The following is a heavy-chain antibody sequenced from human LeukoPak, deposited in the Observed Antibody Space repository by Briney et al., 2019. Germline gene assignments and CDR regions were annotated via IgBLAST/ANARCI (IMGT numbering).Heavy chain of an antibody. D-gene: IGHD4-17*01. CDR3: ARGRYYGDRRYLDY. CDR1: GFTINNYY. J-gene: IGHJ4*02. V-gene: IGHV4-59*01. CDR2: IYYRGST. Sequence: SGTLSLTCTGTGFTINNYYWSWVRQPPGKGLEWIGYIYYRGSTNYNPSLKSRVTFSVDPSKNQFSLKLNSVTAADTAVYYCARGRYYGDRRYLDYWGQGTLVTVSS.